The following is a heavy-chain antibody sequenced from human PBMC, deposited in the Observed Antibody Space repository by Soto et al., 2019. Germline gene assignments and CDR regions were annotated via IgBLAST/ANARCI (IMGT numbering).Heavy chain of an antibody. CDR3: AREIGDSSSLDWFDP. CDR1: GGSISSGGYY. J-gene: IGHJ5*02. CDR2: IYYSGST. D-gene: IGHD6-13*01. Sequence: PSETLSLTCTVSGGSISSGGYYWSWIRQHPGKGLEGIGYIYYSGSTYYNPSLKSRVTISVDTSKNQFSLKLSSVTAADTAVYYCAREIGDSSSLDWFDPWGQGTLVTVSS. V-gene: IGHV4-31*03.